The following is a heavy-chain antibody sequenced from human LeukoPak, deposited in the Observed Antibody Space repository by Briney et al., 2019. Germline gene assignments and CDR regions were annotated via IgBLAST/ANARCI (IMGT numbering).Heavy chain of an antibody. D-gene: IGHD3-10*01. CDR2: TKQDGRDN. J-gene: IGHJ4*02. Sequence: GGSLRLSCVASGFTFSSYWMSWVRQAPGKGLEWVANTKQDGRDNYCVDSVKGRFTISRDNAKNSLYLQMNSLRAEDTAVYYCARVDGSGSYLGYWGQGTLVTLSS. V-gene: IGHV3-7*03. CDR1: GFTFSSYW. CDR3: ARVDGSGSYLGY.